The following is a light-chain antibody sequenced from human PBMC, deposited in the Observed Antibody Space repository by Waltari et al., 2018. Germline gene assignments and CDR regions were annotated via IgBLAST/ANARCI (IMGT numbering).Light chain of an antibody. J-gene: IGKJ1*01. Sequence: ETVLTQSPGTLSLSPGDRATLSCRASQSVSSNYLAWYQHKPGQAPRLLISGVSSRATGIPDRFSGSGSGTDFTLTISRLVPEDFAVYYCQQYGNLPRTFGQGT. CDR2: GVS. V-gene: IGKV3-20*01. CDR3: QQYGNLPRT. CDR1: QSVSSNY.